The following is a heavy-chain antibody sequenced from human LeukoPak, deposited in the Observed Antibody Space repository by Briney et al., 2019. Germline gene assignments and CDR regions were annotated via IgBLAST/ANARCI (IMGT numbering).Heavy chain of an antibody. CDR1: GFTFSSYA. CDR3: ARDRRVSGFDP. CDR2: ISYDGSNK. J-gene: IGHJ5*02. Sequence: PGGSLRLSCAASGFTFSSYAMHSVRQAPGKGIEWVAVISYDGSNKYYADSVKGRFTISRDNSKNTLYLQMNSLRAEDTAVYYCARDRRVSGFDPWGQGTLVTVSS. D-gene: IGHD3-10*01. V-gene: IGHV3-30*01.